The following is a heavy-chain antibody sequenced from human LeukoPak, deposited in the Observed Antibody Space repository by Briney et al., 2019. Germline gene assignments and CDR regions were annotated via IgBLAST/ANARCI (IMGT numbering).Heavy chain of an antibody. Sequence: TLXLTCALSGDSVSSNSAAWNWVRQSPSRGLEWLXRTYYRSKWYNDYAVSVKSQITINPDTSKNQFSLQLNSVTPEDTAVYYCAREELYSSSWYAFDYWGQGTLVTVSS. CDR3: AREELYSSSWYAFDY. D-gene: IGHD6-13*01. CDR2: TYYRSKWYN. V-gene: IGHV6-1*01. CDR1: GDSVSSNSAA. J-gene: IGHJ4*02.